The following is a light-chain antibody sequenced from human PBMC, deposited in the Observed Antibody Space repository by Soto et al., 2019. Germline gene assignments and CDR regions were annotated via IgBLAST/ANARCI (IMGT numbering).Light chain of an antibody. V-gene: IGLV2-8*01. CDR3: NPYADSIYV. Sequence: QSALTQPPSASGSPGQSVTISCTGTSSDVGGYKYVSWYQQHPGKAPKLILYEVSKRPSGVPARFSGSKYGNPASMTVSGVQAEDEADYCCNPYADSIYVFGTGTKVTVL. CDR1: SSDVGGYKY. CDR2: EVS. J-gene: IGLJ1*01.